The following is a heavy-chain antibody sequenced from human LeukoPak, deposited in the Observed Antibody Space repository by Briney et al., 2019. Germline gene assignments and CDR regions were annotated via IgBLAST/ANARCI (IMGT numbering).Heavy chain of an antibody. J-gene: IGHJ4*02. CDR3: ARETSSGWYVDY. Sequence: GGSLRLSCAASGFTFSDYYMSWIRQAPGKGLEWVSYISSSGSTIYNADSVKGRFTISRDNAKNSLYLQMNSLRAGDTAVYYCARETSSGWYVDYWGQGTLVTVSS. CDR2: ISSSGSTI. D-gene: IGHD6-19*01. V-gene: IGHV3-11*04. CDR1: GFTFSDYY.